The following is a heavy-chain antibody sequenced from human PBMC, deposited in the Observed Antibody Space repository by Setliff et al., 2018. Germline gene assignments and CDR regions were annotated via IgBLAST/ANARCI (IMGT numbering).Heavy chain of an antibody. V-gene: IGHV3-23*01. J-gene: IGHJ4*02. CDR3: AKDYQSDSGWDIDY. CDR2: ILPAGTT. CDR1: GFTISSYA. D-gene: IGHD6-19*01. Sequence: GGSLRLSCAASGFTISSYAISWVRQTPEKGLEGVSGILPAGTTYYADSVKDRFTISKDNSQNTVYLQMNCLRAEDTAIYYCAKDYQSDSGWDIDYWGQGTLVTVSS.